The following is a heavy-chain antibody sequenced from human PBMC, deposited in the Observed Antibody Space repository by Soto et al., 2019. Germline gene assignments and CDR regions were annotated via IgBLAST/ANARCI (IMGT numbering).Heavy chain of an antibody. CDR1: GFSLSTSGVG. J-gene: IGHJ4*02. V-gene: IGHV2-5*02. CDR2: IYWDDDK. D-gene: IGHD3-16*01. CDR3: AHRRGGDGFHSYVDY. Sequence: QITLKESGPPLVKPTQTLTLTCTFSGFSLSTSGVGVAWIRQPPGKALEWLGIIYWDDDKRYSPSLKSRLTITRDPSKNQVVLKMTNMDPVDTATCYCAHRRGGDGFHSYVDYWGQGTLVIVSS.